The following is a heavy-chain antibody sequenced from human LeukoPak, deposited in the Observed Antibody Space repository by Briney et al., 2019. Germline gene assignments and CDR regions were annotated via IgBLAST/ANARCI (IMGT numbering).Heavy chain of an antibody. Sequence: ASVKVSCKASGYTFTSYYMHWVRQAPGQGLEWTGIINPSGGSTSYAQKFQGRVTMTRDMSTSTVYMELSSLRSEDTAVYYCASGGYSYGSPVGPWGQGTLVTVSS. CDR3: ASGGYSYGSPVGP. CDR2: INPSGGST. V-gene: IGHV1-46*01. D-gene: IGHD5-18*01. J-gene: IGHJ5*02. CDR1: GYTFTSYY.